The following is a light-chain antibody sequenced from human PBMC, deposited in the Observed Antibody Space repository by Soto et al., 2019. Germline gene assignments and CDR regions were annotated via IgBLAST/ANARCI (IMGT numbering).Light chain of an antibody. CDR3: QVHSDSLWA. Sequence: DITLTQSPGTLSLSPGEGATLSCRASRTVYGNKLAWYQQKAGQIPRLLIFETSTRATGISGRFAGGGSGTDFALNISRLEPEDFAVYYCQVHSDSLWAFGQGTKV. J-gene: IGKJ1*01. CDR2: ETS. V-gene: IGKV3-20*01. CDR1: RTVYGNK.